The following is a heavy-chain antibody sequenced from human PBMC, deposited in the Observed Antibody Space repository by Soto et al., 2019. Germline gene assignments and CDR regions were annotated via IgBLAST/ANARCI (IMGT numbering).Heavy chain of an antibody. CDR2: IYYSGST. J-gene: IGHJ5*02. CDR3: ATLVVPAAVYNWFDP. Sequence: PSETLSLTCTVSGGSISSGGYYWSWIRQHPGKGLEWIGYIYYSGSTYYNPSLKSRVTISVDTSKNQFSLKLSSVTAADTAVYYCATLVVPAAVYNWFDPWGQGTLVTV. V-gene: IGHV4-31*03. CDR1: GGSISSGGYY. D-gene: IGHD2-2*01.